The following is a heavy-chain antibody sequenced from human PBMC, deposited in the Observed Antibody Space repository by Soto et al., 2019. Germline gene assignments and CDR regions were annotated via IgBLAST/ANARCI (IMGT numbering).Heavy chain of an antibody. CDR2: INPNSGGT. Sequence: QVQLVQSGAEVKKPGASVKVSCKASGYTFTGYYMHWVRQAPGQGLEWMGWINPNSGGTNYAQKFQGWFTMTRDTSISTAYMELSRLRSEDTAVYYCAVGYCSGGSCPRWFDPWGQGTLVTVSS. CDR3: AVGYCSGGSCPRWFDP. CDR1: GYTFTGYY. J-gene: IGHJ5*02. V-gene: IGHV1-2*04. D-gene: IGHD2-15*01.